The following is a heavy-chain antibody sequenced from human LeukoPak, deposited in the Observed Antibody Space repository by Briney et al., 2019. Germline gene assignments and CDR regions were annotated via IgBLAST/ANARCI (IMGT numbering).Heavy chain of an antibody. Sequence: GGSLRLSCAASGFSFTSYAMSWVRQAQGKGLEWVSAVSRSGGATYYADSAKGRFTISRDNSKSTVYLEMNSLSAEDTAVYYCAREGNTGSQEGMDVWGQGTTVTVSS. CDR3: AREGNTGSQEGMDV. V-gene: IGHV3-23*01. CDR2: VSRSGGAT. J-gene: IGHJ6*02. CDR1: GFSFTSYA. D-gene: IGHD1-26*01.